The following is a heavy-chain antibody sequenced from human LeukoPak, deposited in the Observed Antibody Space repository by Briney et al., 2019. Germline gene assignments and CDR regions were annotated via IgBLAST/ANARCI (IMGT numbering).Heavy chain of an antibody. V-gene: IGHV3-23*01. J-gene: IGHJ4*02. CDR3: AKGGKWDVTPFDY. D-gene: IGHD1-26*01. Sequence: GGSLRLSCAASGLTFTSYSMNWVRQALGKGLEWVSTISGGGGSTYYADSVKGRFTISRDNSKNTLYLQVNSLRAEDTAVYYCAKGGKWDVTPFDYWGQGTLVTVSS. CDR1: GLTFTSYS. CDR2: ISGGGGST.